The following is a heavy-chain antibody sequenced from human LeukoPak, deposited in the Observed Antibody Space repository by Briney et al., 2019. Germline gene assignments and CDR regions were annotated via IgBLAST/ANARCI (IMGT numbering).Heavy chain of an antibody. CDR1: GFTFSSYS. Sequence: PGGSLRLSCAASGFTFSSYSMNWVRQAPGKGLEWVSAISGSGGSTYYADSVKGRFTISRDNSKNTLYLQMNSLRAEDTAVYYCAKGTTYYYANWGQGTLVTVSS. CDR3: AKGTTYYYAN. J-gene: IGHJ4*02. D-gene: IGHD1-14*01. CDR2: ISGSGGST. V-gene: IGHV3-23*01.